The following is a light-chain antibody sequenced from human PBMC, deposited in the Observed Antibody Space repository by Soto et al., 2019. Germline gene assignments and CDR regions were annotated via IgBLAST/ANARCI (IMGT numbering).Light chain of an antibody. CDR1: QSISGW. J-gene: IGKJ4*01. V-gene: IGKV1-5*03. Sequence: DIQMTQSPSTLSASVGDRVTITCRASQSISGWLAWYRQKPGKAPELLIYSASTLETGVPSRFSGSGSGTDFTLTGSSLQPDDFATYYRQQYESYPLTFGGGTKVDIK. CDR3: QQYESYPLT. CDR2: SAS.